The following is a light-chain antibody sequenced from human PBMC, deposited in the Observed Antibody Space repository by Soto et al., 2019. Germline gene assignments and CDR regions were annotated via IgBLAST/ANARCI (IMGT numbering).Light chain of an antibody. J-gene: IGKJ1*01. CDR2: DAS. V-gene: IGKV1-5*01. CDR3: QQYNNYCT. CDR1: QSISSW. Sequence: DIQMTQSPSTLSASVGDRVTITCRASQSISSWLAWYQQKPGKAPKLLIYDASSLESGVPSRFSGSGSGTEFTLTISSLQPDDFATYYCQQYNNYCTFGQGTKVEIK.